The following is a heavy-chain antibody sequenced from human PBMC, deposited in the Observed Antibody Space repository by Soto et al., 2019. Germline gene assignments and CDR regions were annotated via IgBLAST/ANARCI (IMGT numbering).Heavy chain of an antibody. J-gene: IGHJ1*01. Sequence: QITLKESGPTLVKPTQTLTLTCTFSGFSLSTSRVGVGWIRQPPGKALEWLALLYWDDDKPYSPSLNSRLTNTKDTSKILVVLTMTDMDPVDTATYYCAHLTYYYDSSGYYSRAEYFQHCSQVTLVNVSA. D-gene: IGHD3-22*01. CDR1: GFSLSTSRVG. CDR2: LYWDDDK. CDR3: AHLTYYYDSSGYYSRAEYFQH. V-gene: IGHV2-5*02.